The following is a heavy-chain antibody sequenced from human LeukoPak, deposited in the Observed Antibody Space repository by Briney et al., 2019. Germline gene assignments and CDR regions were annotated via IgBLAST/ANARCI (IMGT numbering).Heavy chain of an antibody. CDR3: ARAYNWNDKFDY. J-gene: IGHJ4*02. Sequence: ASVKVSCKASGGTFSSYAISWVRQAPGQGLEWMGGIIPIFGTANYAQKFQGRVTMTRDTSTSTVYMELSSLRSEDTAVYYCARAYNWNDKFDYWGQGTLVTVSS. V-gene: IGHV1-69*05. CDR2: IIPIFGTA. CDR1: GGTFSSYA. D-gene: IGHD1-20*01.